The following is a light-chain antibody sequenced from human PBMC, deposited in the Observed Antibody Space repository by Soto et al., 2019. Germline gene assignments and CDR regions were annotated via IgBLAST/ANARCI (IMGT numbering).Light chain of an antibody. CDR3: QQYKSYAPWT. V-gene: IGKV1-5*03. CDR1: QSIDNW. Sequence: TRAPSSMSAAVGDRVTVNCRASQSIDNWVAWYQQKPGKAPKLLIYKASTLESGVPSRFSGSGSGTDFTLTIRSLQPEEFANYYCQQYKSYAPWTFGQGTKVDIK. J-gene: IGKJ1*01. CDR2: KAS.